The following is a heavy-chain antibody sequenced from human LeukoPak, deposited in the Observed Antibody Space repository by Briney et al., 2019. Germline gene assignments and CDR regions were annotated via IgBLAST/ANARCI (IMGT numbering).Heavy chain of an antibody. J-gene: IGHJ5*01. CDR1: GASFNTYN. CDR2: VKHDGDT. CDR3: ARGPVALPNDRLSLFFDF. Sequence: SETLSLTCAVYGASFNTYNWTWIRQSPDKGLEWIGEVKHDGDTNVNPSLRSRVVMSVDASKNQFSLKMTSVTAADTAIYFCARGPVALPNDRLSLFFDFWGQGTLVTVSS. V-gene: IGHV4-34*01. D-gene: IGHD2-8*01.